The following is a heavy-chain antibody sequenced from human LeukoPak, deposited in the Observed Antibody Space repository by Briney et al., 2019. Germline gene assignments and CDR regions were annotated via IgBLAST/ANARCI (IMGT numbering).Heavy chain of an antibody. D-gene: IGHD5-12*01. J-gene: IGHJ4*02. V-gene: IGHV3-7*01. CDR1: EFTFSSYW. CDR2: IKEDESDK. CDR3: ARGGHFNFDY. Sequence: GGSLRLSCAASEFTFSSYWMKWVRQAPGKGLEWVASIKEDESDKYYVDSVKGRFSISRDNAKNSLFLQMNSLRTEDTAVYYCARGGHFNFDYWGQGTLVIVSS.